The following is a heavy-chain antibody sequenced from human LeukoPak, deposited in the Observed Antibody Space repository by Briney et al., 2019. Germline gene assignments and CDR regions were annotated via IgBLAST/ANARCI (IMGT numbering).Heavy chain of an antibody. Sequence: SETLSLTCTVSGGSISSYYWSWIRQPPGKGLEWIGYIYYTGSTNYNPSLKSRVTISVDTSKNQFSLKLRSVTAADTAVYYCATLTGYSSESWFDPWGQGILVTVSS. CDR1: GGSISSYY. J-gene: IGHJ5*02. V-gene: IGHV4-59*01. CDR2: IYYTGST. D-gene: IGHD3-9*01. CDR3: ATLTGYSSESWFDP.